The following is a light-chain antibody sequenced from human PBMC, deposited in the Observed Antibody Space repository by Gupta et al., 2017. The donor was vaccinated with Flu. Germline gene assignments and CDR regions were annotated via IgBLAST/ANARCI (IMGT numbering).Light chain of an antibody. V-gene: IGLV1-44*01. J-gene: IGLJ3*02. Sequence: QSVLTQPPSASGTPGQRVTISCSGSSSNILNNIVNWYQQVPGTAPRLLIYSYNQRPSGVPDRFSGSKSGTSASLAIXGXHSEDEXEYFCAVWDDSLNGWVFGGGTKLTVL. CDR2: SYN. CDR3: AVWDDSLNGWV. CDR1: SSNILNNI.